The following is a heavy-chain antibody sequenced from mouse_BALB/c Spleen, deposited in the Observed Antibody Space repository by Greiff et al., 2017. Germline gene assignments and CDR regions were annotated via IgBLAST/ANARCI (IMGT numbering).Heavy chain of an antibody. CDR1: GYTFTDYA. Sequence: QVQLKESGAELVRPGVSVKISCKGSGYTFTDYAMHWVKQSHAKSLEWIGVISTYYGDASYNQKFKGKATMTVDKSSSTAYMELARLTSEDSAIYYCARSGTTAKKTGSFAYWGQGTLVTVSA. CDR3: ARSGTTAKKTGSFAY. V-gene: IGHV1S137*01. CDR2: ISTYYGDA. D-gene: IGHD1-2*01. J-gene: IGHJ3*01.